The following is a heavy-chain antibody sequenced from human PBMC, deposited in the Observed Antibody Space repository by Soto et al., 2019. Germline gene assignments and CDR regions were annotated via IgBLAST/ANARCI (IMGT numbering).Heavy chain of an antibody. V-gene: IGHV4-59*08. CDR3: ARRWGTTFDY. J-gene: IGHJ4*02. CDR1: GGSISNYY. Sequence: SETLSLTCTVSGGSISNYYWSWIRQPPGKGLEWIGYIYYSGSTNYNPSLKSRVTISVDTSKNQFSLKLSSVTAADTAVYYCARRWGTTFDYWGQGALVTVSS. CDR2: IYYSGST. D-gene: IGHD3-16*01.